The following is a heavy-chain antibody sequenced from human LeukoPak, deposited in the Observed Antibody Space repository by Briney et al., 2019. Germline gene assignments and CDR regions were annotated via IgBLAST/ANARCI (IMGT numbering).Heavy chain of an antibody. CDR2: IKQDGSEK. CDR3: ARDFMLMQLVRPLDY. CDR1: GFTFSSYW. D-gene: IGHD6-13*01. Sequence: GGSLRLSCAASGFTFSSYWMSWVRQAPGRGLEWVANIKQDGSEKYYVDSVKGRFTISRDNAKNSLYLQMNSLRAEDTAVYYCARDFMLMQLVRPLDYWGQGTLVTVSS. J-gene: IGHJ4*02. V-gene: IGHV3-7*01.